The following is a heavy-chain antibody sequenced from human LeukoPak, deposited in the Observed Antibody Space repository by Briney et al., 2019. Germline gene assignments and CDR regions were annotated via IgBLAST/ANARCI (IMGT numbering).Heavy chain of an antibody. D-gene: IGHD3-16*01. Sequence: SETLSLTCTVSGGSISSYYWSWIRQPAGKGLEWIGRIYTSGSSNSNPSLKSRVTMSADASKNQFSLKLSSVTAADTAVYYCARRTLCCGERFDPWGQGTLVTVSS. J-gene: IGHJ5*02. CDR3: ARRTLCCGERFDP. V-gene: IGHV4-4*07. CDR2: IYTSGSS. CDR1: GGSISSYY.